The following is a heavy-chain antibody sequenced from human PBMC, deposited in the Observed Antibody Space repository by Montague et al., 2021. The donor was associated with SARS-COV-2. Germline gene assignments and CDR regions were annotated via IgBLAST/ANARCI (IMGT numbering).Heavy chain of an antibody. CDR2: IYYSGST. V-gene: IGHV4-39*01. J-gene: IGHJ6*02. CDR1: GGSISSSSYY. CDR3: ARRVTGTTVHYYYYGMDV. D-gene: IGHD1-20*01. Sequence: SETLSLTCTVSGGSISSSSYYWGRIRQPPGKGLEWIGCIYYSGSTYSNPSIKSRVTISVDTSKNQFSLKLSAVTAAATAVYFCARRVTGTTVHYYYYGMDVWGQGTTVTVSS.